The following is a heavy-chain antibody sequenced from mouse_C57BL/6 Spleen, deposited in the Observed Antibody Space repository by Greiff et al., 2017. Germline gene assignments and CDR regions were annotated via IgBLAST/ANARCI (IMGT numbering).Heavy chain of an antibody. CDR1: GYTFTNYW. V-gene: IGHV1-63*01. D-gene: IGHD1-1*01. CDR3: ARWYYGSKDYVDY. J-gene: IGHJ2*01. CDR2: IYPGGGYT. Sequence: QVQLQQPGAELVRPGTSVKMSCKASGYTFTNYWIGWAKQRPGHGLEWIGDIYPGGGYTNYNEKFKGKATLTTDKSSSTAYMQFSSLTSEDSAIYYCARWYYGSKDYVDYWGKGTTLTVSS.